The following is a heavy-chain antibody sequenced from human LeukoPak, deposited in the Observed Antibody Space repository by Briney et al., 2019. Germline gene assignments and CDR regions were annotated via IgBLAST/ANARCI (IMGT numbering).Heavy chain of an antibody. CDR1: GFTFSSYG. V-gene: IGHV3-30*18. CDR3: AKDTLWFGELLYGVVLFFDY. J-gene: IGHJ4*02. Sequence: GRSLRLSCAASGFTFSSYGMHWVRQAPGKGLEWVAVISYDGSNKYYADSVKGRFTISRDNSKNTLYLQMNSLRAEDTAVYYCAKDTLWFGELLYGVVLFFDYWGQGTLVTVSS. CDR2: ISYDGSNK. D-gene: IGHD3-10*01.